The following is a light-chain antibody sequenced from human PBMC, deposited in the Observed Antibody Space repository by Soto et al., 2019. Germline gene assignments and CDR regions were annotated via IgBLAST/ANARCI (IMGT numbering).Light chain of an antibody. J-gene: IGKJ1*01. Sequence: DLPLTQSPSSLSASVGDRVTITCRASQSISNFLNWYQQRPGQAPKLLISSSSNVQSGVPSRFSGRGSGTDFTLTISGLQPEDAASYCCQQSYNTPRTFGQGTKVEI. V-gene: IGKV1-39*01. CDR1: QSISNF. CDR2: SSS. CDR3: QQSYNTPRT.